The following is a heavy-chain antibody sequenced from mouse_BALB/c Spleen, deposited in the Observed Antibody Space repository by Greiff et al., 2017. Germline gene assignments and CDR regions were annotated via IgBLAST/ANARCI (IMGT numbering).Heavy chain of an antibody. CDR1: GYTFTDYN. Sequence: EVQRVESGPELVKPGASVKISCKASGYTFTDYNMHWVKQSHGKSLEWIGYIYPYNGGTGYNQKFKSKATLTVDNSSSTAYMELRSLTSEDSAVYYCARDEGLRLAYWGQGTLVTVSA. D-gene: IGHD2-4*01. CDR2: IYPYNGGT. J-gene: IGHJ3*01. CDR3: ARDEGLRLAY. V-gene: IGHV1S29*02.